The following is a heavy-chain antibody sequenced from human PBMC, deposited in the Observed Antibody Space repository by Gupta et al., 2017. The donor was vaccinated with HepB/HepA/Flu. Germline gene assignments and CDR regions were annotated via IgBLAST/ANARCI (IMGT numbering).Heavy chain of an antibody. CDR1: GGSISSGDYY. D-gene: IGHD3-16*01. Sequence: QVQLQESGPGLVKPSQTLSLTCTVSGGSISSGDYYWSWIRQPPGKGLEWIGYIYYSGNTYYNPSLKSRVTISVDTSKNQFSLKLSSVTAADTAVYYCARTGRGSLGGVVFDYWGQGTLVTVSS. V-gene: IGHV4-30-4*01. J-gene: IGHJ4*02. CDR3: ARTGRGSLGGVVFDY. CDR2: IYYSGNT.